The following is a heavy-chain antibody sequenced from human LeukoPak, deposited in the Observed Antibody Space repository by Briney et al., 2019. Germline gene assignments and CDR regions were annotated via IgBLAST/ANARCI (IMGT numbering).Heavy chain of an antibody. Sequence: GGSLRLSCAASGFTFSSYAMSWVRQAPGKGLEWVSYIGGSDGTIYYADSVKGRFTISRDNSKNTLYLQMNSLRAEDTAVYYCAKSFRIAAAGPGYWGQGTLVTVSS. CDR2: IGGSDGTI. CDR3: AKSFRIAAAGPGY. V-gene: IGHV3-23*01. J-gene: IGHJ4*02. D-gene: IGHD6-13*01. CDR1: GFTFSSYA.